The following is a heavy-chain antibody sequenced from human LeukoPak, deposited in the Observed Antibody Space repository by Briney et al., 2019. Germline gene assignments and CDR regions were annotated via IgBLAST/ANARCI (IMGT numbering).Heavy chain of an antibody. V-gene: IGHV4-59*12. D-gene: IGHD1-26*01. CDR2: IYYSGST. J-gene: IGHJ4*02. CDR1: GGSISNYY. Sequence: SETLSLTCTVSGGSISNYYWSWIRQPPGKGLEWIGYIYYSGSTYYNPSLKSRVTISVDTSKNQFSLKLRSVTAADTAVYYCARSVYSGSYFDYWGRGTLVTVSS. CDR3: ARSVYSGSYFDY.